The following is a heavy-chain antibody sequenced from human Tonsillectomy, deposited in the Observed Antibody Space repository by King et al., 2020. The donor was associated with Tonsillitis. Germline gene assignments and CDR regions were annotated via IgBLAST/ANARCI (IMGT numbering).Heavy chain of an antibody. CDR2: INRNDDK. J-gene: IGHJ4*02. D-gene: IGHD5-18*01. V-gene: IGHV2-5*01. Sequence: TLKESGPTLVKPTQTLTLTCTFSGFSLSTSGVGVGWIRQPPGQALEWLALINRNDDKCYSPSLKSRLTITKDTSKNQVVLTMTNMDPVDTATYYCAHTPDTAMVTGFDYWGQGTLVTVSS. CDR3: AHTPDTAMVTGFDY. CDR1: GFSLSTSGVG.